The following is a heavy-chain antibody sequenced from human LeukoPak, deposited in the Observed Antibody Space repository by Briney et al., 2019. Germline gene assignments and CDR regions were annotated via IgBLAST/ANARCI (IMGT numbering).Heavy chain of an antibody. CDR3: ARVTDSEYGDVWGYYFDY. J-gene: IGHJ4*02. D-gene: IGHD4-17*01. Sequence: SETLSLTCTVSGGSISSYYWSWIRQPPGKGLEWIGYIYYSGSTNYNPSLKSRVTISVDTSKNQFSLKLSSVTAVDTAVYYCARVTDSEYGDVWGYYFDYWGQGTLVTVSS. CDR1: GGSISSYY. V-gene: IGHV4-59*01. CDR2: IYYSGST.